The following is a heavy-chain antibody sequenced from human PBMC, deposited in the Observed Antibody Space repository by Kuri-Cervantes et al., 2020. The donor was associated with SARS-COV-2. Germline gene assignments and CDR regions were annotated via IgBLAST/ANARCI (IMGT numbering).Heavy chain of an antibody. CDR3: AKSYYYDSSGYSDWKGYCYYYGMDV. J-gene: IGHJ6*02. CDR2: ISYDGSDK. D-gene: IGHD3-22*01. Sequence: GGSLRLSCATSGFTFSGYGMHWVRQAPGKGLEWVAVISYDGSDKYYADSVKGRFTISRDNPKNTLHLQMNSLRAEDTAVYYCAKSYYYDSSGYSDWKGYCYYYGMDVWGQGTTVTVSS. V-gene: IGHV3-30*18. CDR1: GFTFSGYG.